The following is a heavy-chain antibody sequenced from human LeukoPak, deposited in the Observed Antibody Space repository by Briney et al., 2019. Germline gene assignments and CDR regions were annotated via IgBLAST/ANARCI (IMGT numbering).Heavy chain of an antibody. CDR1: GGSIRSYF. V-gene: IGHV4-59*01. CDR3: ARGLVLATDDAFDI. J-gene: IGHJ3*02. D-gene: IGHD5-12*01. Sequence: PSGTLSLNCTVSGGSIRSYFWSWLRQPPGKGQEWIGYIWDTEITDYNPSLKSLVTISLDTSKNHFSLKLRSVTAADPALYFCARGLVLATDDAFDIWGQGTLVTVSS. CDR2: IWDTEIT.